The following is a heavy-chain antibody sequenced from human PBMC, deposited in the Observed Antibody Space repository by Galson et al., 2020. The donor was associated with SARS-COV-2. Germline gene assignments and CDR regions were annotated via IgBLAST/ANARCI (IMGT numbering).Heavy chain of an antibody. Sequence: ASVKVSCKASGYTFTSYGISWVRQAPGQGLEWMGWISAYNGNTNYAQKLQGRVTMTTDTSTSTAYMELRSLRSDDTAVYYCAREQVYSSSVYTNPGYYYYGMDVWGQGTTVTVSS. D-gene: IGHD6-13*01. CDR2: ISAYNGNT. CDR1: GYTFTSYG. V-gene: IGHV1-18*04. CDR3: AREQVYSSSVYTNPGYYYYGMDV. J-gene: IGHJ6*02.